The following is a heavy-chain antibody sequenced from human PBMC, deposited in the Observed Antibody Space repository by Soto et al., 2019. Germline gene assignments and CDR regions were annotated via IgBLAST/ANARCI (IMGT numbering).Heavy chain of an antibody. D-gene: IGHD1-7*01. CDR2: IKEDGSDK. Sequence: GXSLRLSCAASAFTFNTYWMTWVRQAPGKGLEWVANIKEDGSDKYYVDSVKGRFTISRDNARNSLYLQMNSLRAEDTAVYYCARHELSYNYGMDVWGQGTTVTGSS. CDR3: ARHELSYNYGMDV. J-gene: IGHJ6*02. CDR1: AFTFNTYW. V-gene: IGHV3-7*01.